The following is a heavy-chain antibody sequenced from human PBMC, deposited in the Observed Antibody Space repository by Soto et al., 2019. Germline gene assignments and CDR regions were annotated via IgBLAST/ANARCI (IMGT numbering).Heavy chain of an antibody. V-gene: IGHV3-48*02. Sequence: GGSLRLSCAASGFTFSSYSMNWVRQAPGKGLEWVSYISSSSSTIYYADSVKGRFTISRDNAKNSLYLQMNSLRDEDTAVYYCARESSPSPFILNYGMDVWGQGTTVTVSS. CDR3: ARESSPSPFILNYGMDV. D-gene: IGHD3-10*01. J-gene: IGHJ6*02. CDR2: ISSSSSTI. CDR1: GFTFSSYS.